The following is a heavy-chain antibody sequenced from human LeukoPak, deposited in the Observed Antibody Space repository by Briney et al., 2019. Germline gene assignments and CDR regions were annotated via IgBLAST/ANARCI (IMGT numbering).Heavy chain of an antibody. CDR3: ARDRVGQQLVGRKYYYYYMDV. V-gene: IGHV1-18*01. D-gene: IGHD6-13*01. CDR1: GYTFTSYG. J-gene: IGHJ6*03. CDR2: ISAYNGNT. Sequence: VASVKVSCKASGYTFTSYGISWVRQAPGQGLEWMGWISAYNGNTNYAQKLQGRVTMTTDTSTSTAYMELRSLRSDDTAVYYCARDRVGQQLVGRKYYYYYMDVWGKGNTVTISS.